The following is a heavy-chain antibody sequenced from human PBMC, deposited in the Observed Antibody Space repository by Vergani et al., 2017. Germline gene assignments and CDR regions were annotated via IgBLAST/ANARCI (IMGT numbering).Heavy chain of an antibody. CDR1: GGTFSSYA. CDR2: IIPIFGTA. CDR3: ARLIAVAGTIYYYYGMDV. J-gene: IGHJ6*02. Sequence: QVQLVQSGAEVKKPGSSVKVSCKASGGTFSSYAISWVRQAPGQGLEWMGGIIPIFGTANYAQKFQGRVTITADESTSTAYMELSSLRSEDTAAYYCARLIAVAGTIYYYYGMDVWGQGTTVTVSS. D-gene: IGHD6-19*01. V-gene: IGHV1-69*01.